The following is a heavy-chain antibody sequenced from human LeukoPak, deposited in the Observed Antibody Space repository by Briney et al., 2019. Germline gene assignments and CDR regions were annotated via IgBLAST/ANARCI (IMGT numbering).Heavy chain of an antibody. D-gene: IGHD3-9*01. J-gene: IGHJ6*03. Sequence: PGGSLRLSCAASEFTFSSYWMTWVRQAPGKGLEWVADIKQDGSEKYYVDSVKGRFTISRDNAKNSLYLQMDSLRAEDTAVYYCARGFDWLLPRYYYYYMDVWGKGTTVTISS. V-gene: IGHV3-7*04. CDR2: IKQDGSEK. CDR3: ARGFDWLLPRYYYYYMDV. CDR1: EFTFSSYW.